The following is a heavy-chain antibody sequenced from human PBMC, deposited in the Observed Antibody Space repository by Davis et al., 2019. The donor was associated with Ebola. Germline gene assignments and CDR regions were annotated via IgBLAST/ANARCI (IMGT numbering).Heavy chain of an antibody. CDR2: IRHDASSE. Sequence: GESLKISCAASGFSFSTFGMHWVRQAPGKGLEWVAFIRHDASSEYYGDSVKGRFTISRDNSKSTLSLQMNSLRAEDTAVYYCARIEALRQFDYWGQGTLVTVSS. J-gene: IGHJ4*02. D-gene: IGHD2/OR15-2a*01. CDR1: GFSFSTFG. CDR3: ARIEALRQFDY. V-gene: IGHV3-30*02.